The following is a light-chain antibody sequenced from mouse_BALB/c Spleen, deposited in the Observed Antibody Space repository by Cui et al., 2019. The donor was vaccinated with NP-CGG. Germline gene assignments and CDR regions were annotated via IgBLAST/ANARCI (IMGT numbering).Light chain of an antibody. Sequence: QPVVTQESALTTSAAETLTLTCCSSTGAVTTSNYAKWVQEKPDHLFTGLIGGTNNRAPGVPARFSGSLIGDKAALTITGAQTEDEAIYFCALWYSNHWVFGGGTKLTVL. J-gene: IGLJ1*01. CDR2: GTN. CDR3: ALWYSNHWV. V-gene: IGLV1*01. CDR1: TGAVTTSNY.